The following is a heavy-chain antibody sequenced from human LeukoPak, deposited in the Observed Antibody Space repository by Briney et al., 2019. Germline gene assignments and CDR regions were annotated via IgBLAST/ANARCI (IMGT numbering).Heavy chain of an antibody. V-gene: IGHV4-59*08. CDR3: ARGGGYDSSGFFDY. D-gene: IGHD3-22*01. CDR2: IYYSGST. Sequence: SETLSLTCTVSGGSISSYYWSWIRQPPGKGLEWIGYIYYSGSTYYNPSLKSRVTISVDPSKNQFSLKLSSVTAADTAVYYCARGGGYDSSGFFDYWGQGTLVTVSS. J-gene: IGHJ4*02. CDR1: GGSISSYY.